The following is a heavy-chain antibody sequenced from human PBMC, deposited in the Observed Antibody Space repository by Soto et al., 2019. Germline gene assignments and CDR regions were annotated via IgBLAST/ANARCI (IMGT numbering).Heavy chain of an antibody. CDR1: GGTIASNGYF. Sequence: ASETMCVRWRVSGGTIASNGYFWARIRQTPGKGLEWIGSIYYSGTTYYNPSLNSRVTISVDTSKNQFSLKLSSVTAADTAVYYCARGSYSGSYSSFDPWGQGTLVTVSS. V-gene: IGHV4-39*07. J-gene: IGHJ5*02. CDR3: ARGSYSGSYSSFDP. CDR2: IYYSGTT. D-gene: IGHD1-26*01.